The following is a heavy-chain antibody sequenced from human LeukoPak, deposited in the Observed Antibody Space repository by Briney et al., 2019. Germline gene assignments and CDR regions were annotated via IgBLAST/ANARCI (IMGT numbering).Heavy chain of an antibody. CDR3: ARAEDSYNRRPPGNYWYFDL. V-gene: IGHV4-34*01. Sequence: PSGTLSLTCAVYGGSFSGYYWSWIRQPPGKGLEWIGEINHSGSTNYNPSLKSRVTISVDTSKNQFSLKLSSVTAADTAVYYCARAEDSYNRRPPGNYWYFDLWGRGTLVTVSS. D-gene: IGHD5-24*01. J-gene: IGHJ2*01. CDR2: INHSGST. CDR1: GGSFSGYY.